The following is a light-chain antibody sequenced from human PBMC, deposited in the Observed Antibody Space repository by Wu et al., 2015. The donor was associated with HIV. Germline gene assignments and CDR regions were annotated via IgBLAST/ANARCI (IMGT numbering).Light chain of an antibody. CDR1: QSVSTN. V-gene: IGKV3-15*01. Sequence: EIVLTQSPATLSVSSGERVTLSCRASQSVSTNLAWYQQKPGQPPRLLIYGASTRATGIPARFSGSGSGTEFTLTISSMQSEDFAVYYCQQYNNWPLTFGQGTRLEIK. J-gene: IGKJ5*01. CDR3: QQYNNWPLT. CDR2: GAS.